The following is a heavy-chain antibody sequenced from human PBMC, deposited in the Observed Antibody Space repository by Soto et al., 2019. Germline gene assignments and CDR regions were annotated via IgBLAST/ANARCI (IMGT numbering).Heavy chain of an antibody. Sequence: SVKVSCKASGFTFTNSAVQWVRQARGQRLEWIGWIVVGSGNTNYAQKFQERVTITRDMSTSTAYMELSSLRSEDTAVYYCASVDSSGYDFWPDYWG. CDR1: GFTFTNSA. V-gene: IGHV1-58*01. CDR2: IVVGSGNT. CDR3: ASVDSSGYDFWPDY. D-gene: IGHD3-22*01. J-gene: IGHJ4*01.